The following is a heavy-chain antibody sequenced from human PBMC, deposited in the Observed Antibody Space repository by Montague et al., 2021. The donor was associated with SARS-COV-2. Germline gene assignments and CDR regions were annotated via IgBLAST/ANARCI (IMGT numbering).Heavy chain of an antibody. V-gene: IGHV4-4*02. CDR1: GGSISSSNW. D-gene: IGHD6-19*01. J-gene: IGHJ4*02. CDR3: ARDLSSGGWYGGYFDY. Sequence: SETLSLTCDVSGGSISSSNWWSWVRQPPGKGLEWIGEISHSGSTNYSPXXKSRVTISVDKSKNQFCLKLNSVTAADTAIYYCARDLSSGGWYGGYFDYWGQGSLVTVSS. CDR2: ISHSGST.